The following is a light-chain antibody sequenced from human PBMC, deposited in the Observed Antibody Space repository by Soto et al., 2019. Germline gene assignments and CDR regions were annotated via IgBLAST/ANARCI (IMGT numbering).Light chain of an antibody. CDR2: GGS. CDR3: QQRSNWPSIT. Sequence: PGERSTLSCRASQSVSSNHLAWYQQKPGQAPRFLIYGGSSRATGIPVRFSGSGSGTDFTLTISSLEPEDFAVYYCQQRSNWPSITFGQGTRLEIK. CDR1: QSVSSN. J-gene: IGKJ5*01. V-gene: IGKV3-11*01.